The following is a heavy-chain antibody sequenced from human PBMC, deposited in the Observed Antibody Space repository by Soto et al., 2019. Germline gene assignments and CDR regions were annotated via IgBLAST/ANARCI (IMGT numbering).Heavy chain of an antibody. Sequence: SVKVSCKASGGTFSSYSISWVRQAPGQGLEWMGGSIPIFGTANYAQKFQGRVTITADKSTSTAYMELSSLRSEDTAVYYCASSSIPYCSSTSCYYYYGMDVWGQGTTVTVSS. CDR1: GGTFSSYS. J-gene: IGHJ6*02. D-gene: IGHD2-2*01. V-gene: IGHV1-69*06. CDR3: ASSSIPYCSSTSCYYYYGMDV. CDR2: SIPIFGTA.